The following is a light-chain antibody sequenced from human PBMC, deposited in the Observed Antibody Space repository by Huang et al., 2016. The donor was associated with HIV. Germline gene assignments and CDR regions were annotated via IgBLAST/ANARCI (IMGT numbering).Light chain of an antibody. CDR2: AAS. V-gene: IGKV1-39*01. CDR1: QSFRSS. Sequence: DIQMTQSPSSLSASVGDRVTISCRSSQSFRSSLNWYQQRPGKAPKLLIYAASSLQSGVPSSFSGSGSGTDFSLTINSLQPEDFATYYCQQSDSTPYTFGQGTKLEIK. CDR3: QQSDSTPYT. J-gene: IGKJ2*01.